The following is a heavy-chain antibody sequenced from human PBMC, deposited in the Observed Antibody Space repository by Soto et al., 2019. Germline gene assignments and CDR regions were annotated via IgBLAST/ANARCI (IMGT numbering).Heavy chain of an antibody. V-gene: IGHV3-21*01. CDR3: AGSSSSWRVDY. CDR2: ISSSSSYI. CDR1: GFTFSSYS. Sequence: EVQLVESGGGLVKPGGSLRLSCAASGFTFSSYSMNWVRQAPGKGLEWVSSISSSSSYIYYADSVKGRFTISRDNAKNSLYLQMNSLRAEDTAVYYCAGSSSSWRVDYWGQGTLVTVSS. D-gene: IGHD6-13*01. J-gene: IGHJ4*02.